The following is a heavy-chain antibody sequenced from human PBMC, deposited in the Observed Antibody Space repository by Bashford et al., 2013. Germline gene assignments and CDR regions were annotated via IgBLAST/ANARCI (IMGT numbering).Heavy chain of an antibody. Sequence: ASVKVSCKTSGYTFTSYFLHWVRQAPGQGLEWMGWINPNSGGTNYAQKFQGRVTMTRDTSISTAYMELSRLRSDDTAVYYCARANYQGESYYFDYWGQGTLVTVSS. CDR1: GYTFTSYF. D-gene: IGHD1-7*01. V-gene: IGHV1-2*02. CDR2: INPNSGGT. CDR3: ARANYQGESYYFDY. J-gene: IGHJ4*02.